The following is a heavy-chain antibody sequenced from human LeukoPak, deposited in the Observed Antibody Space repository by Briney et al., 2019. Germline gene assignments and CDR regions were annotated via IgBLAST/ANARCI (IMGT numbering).Heavy chain of an antibody. CDR1: GFTVSSNY. Sequence: GGSLRLSCAASGFTVSSNYMSWVRQAPGKGLEWVANIKTDGSEKYYVDSVKGRFTISRDNAKNSLYLQMNSLRAEDTAVYYCARDYTGYFPWGQGTLVIVSS. D-gene: IGHD3-9*01. J-gene: IGHJ5*02. CDR2: IKTDGSEK. CDR3: ARDYTGYFP. V-gene: IGHV3-7*03.